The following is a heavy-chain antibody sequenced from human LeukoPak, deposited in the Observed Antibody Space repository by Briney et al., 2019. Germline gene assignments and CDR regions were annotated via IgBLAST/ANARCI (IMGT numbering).Heavy chain of an antibody. J-gene: IGHJ4*02. CDR2: ISSSSSTT. Sequence: PGGSLRLSCAASGFTFSSYSMNWVRQAPGKGLEWVSYISSSSSTTYYADSVKGRFTISRDNAKNSLYLQMNSLRAEDTAVYYCARDLMVRGVVDYWGQGTLVTVSS. CDR3: ARDLMVRGVVDY. D-gene: IGHD3-10*01. CDR1: GFTFSSYS. V-gene: IGHV3-48*01.